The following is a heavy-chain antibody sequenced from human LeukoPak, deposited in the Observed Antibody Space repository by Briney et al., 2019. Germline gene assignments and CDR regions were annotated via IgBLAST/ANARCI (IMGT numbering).Heavy chain of an antibody. J-gene: IGHJ4*02. V-gene: IGHV4-59*01. CDR3: ARGYSSGWNNLRTIDY. Sequence: SETLSLTCTVSGGSISSYYWSWIRQPPGKGLEWIGYIYYSGSTNHNPSLKSRVTISVDTSKNQFSLKLSSVTAADTAVYYCARGYSSGWNNLRTIDYWGQGTLVTVSS. CDR2: IYYSGST. D-gene: IGHD6-19*01. CDR1: GGSISSYY.